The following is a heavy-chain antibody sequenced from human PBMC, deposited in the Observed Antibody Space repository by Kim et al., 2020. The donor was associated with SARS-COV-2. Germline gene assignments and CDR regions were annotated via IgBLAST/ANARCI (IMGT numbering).Heavy chain of an antibody. CDR3: ARGIRWLQFFWVLDYYFDY. D-gene: IGHD5-12*01. J-gene: IGHJ4*01. V-gene: IGHV1-2*06. Sequence: ASVKVSCKASGYTFTGYYMHWVRQAPGQGLEWMGRINPNSGGTNYAQKFQGRVTMTRDTSISTAYMELSRLRSDDTAVYYCARGIRWLQFFWVLDYYFDYWGHGTLVTVSS. CDR1: GYTFTGYY. CDR2: INPNSGGT.